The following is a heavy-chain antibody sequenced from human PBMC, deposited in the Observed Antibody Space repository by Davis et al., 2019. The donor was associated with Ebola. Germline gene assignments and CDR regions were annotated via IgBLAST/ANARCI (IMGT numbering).Heavy chain of an antibody. CDR1: GFTFDDYA. J-gene: IGHJ4*02. CDR2: ISWNSGSI. CDR3: AKVNYGDYGLDY. Sequence: PGGSLRLSCAASGFTFDDYAMHWVRQAPGKGLEWVSGISWNSGSIGYADSVKGRFTISRDNAKNSLYLQMNSLRAEDTALYYCAKVNYGDYGLDYWGQGTLVTVSS. D-gene: IGHD4-17*01. V-gene: IGHV3-9*01.